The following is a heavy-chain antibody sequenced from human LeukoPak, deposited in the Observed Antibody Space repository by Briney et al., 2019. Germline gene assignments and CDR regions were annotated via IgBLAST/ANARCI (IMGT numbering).Heavy chain of an antibody. CDR1: GGSICSYY. CDR3: ARVRASVTTFDYYYYYYMDV. D-gene: IGHD4-17*01. V-gene: IGHV4-59*12. CDR2: IYYSGST. Sequence: PSETLSLTCTVSGGSICSYYWSWIRQPPGRGLEWIGYIYYSGSTNYNPSLKSRVTISVDTSKNQFSLKLSSVTAADTAVYYCARVRASVTTFDYYYYYYMDVWGKGTTVTVSS. J-gene: IGHJ6*03.